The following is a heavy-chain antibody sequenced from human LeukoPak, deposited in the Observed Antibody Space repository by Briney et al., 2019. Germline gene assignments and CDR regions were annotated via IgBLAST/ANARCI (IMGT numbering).Heavy chain of an antibody. D-gene: IGHD4-23*01. J-gene: IGHJ1*01. CDR1: GGSISNTNW. CDR3: ARHPYGGNSDFQH. Sequence: PSGTLSLTCGVSGGSISNTNWWSWVRQPPGQGLEWIGEISLTGLTHYNPSLESRVTVSLDKSKNQLSLNLTSVTAADTAVYSCARHPYGGNSDFQHWGQGTLVIVSS. V-gene: IGHV4-4*02. CDR2: ISLTGLT.